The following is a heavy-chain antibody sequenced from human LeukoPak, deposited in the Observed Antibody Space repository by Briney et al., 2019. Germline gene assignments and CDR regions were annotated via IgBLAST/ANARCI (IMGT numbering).Heavy chain of an antibody. CDR3: AREPGAWGELRELGY. J-gene: IGHJ4*02. CDR1: GYTFTGYY. D-gene: IGHD1-26*01. CDR2: INPNSGGT. Sequence: ASVKVSCKASGYTFTGYYMHWVRQAPGQGLERMGRINPNSGGTNYAQKFQGRVTMTRDTSISTAYMELSRLRSDDTAVYYCAREPGAWGELRELGYWGQGTLVTVSS. V-gene: IGHV1-2*06.